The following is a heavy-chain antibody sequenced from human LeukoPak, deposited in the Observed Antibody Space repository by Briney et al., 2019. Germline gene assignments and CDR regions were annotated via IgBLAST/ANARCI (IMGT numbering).Heavy chain of an antibody. CDR1: GXTFSSYA. V-gene: IGHV3-64*05. J-gene: IGHJ4*02. CDR2: ISTNGGYT. Sequence: SGGSLRLSCSASGXTFSSYAMHWVRQAPGKGLENVAAISTNGGYTNYADSVKGRFNISRDNSKNTLYVKMGSLRTEDTAVYYCVKGVTYYYDRSGYYLDYWGQGTLVTVSS. CDR3: VKGVTYYYDRSGYYLDY. D-gene: IGHD3-22*01.